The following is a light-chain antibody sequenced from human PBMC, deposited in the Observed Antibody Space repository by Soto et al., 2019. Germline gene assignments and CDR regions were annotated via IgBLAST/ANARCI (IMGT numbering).Light chain of an antibody. CDR3: QQYGSS. V-gene: IGKV3-20*01. CDR1: QSVSSSY. Sequence: EIVLTQSPGTLSLSRGERAALSCRASQSVSSSYLAWYQQKPGQAPRLLIYGASSRATGIPDRFSGSGSGTDFTLTISRLEPEDFAVYYCQQYGSSFGQGTRLEIK. J-gene: IGKJ5*01. CDR2: GAS.